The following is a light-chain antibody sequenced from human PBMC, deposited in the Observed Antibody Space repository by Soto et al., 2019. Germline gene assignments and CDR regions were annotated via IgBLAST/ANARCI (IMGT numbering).Light chain of an antibody. V-gene: IGLV1-51*02. CDR3: GTWDSSLSAYV. J-gene: IGLJ1*01. CDR2: ENN. Sequence: QSVLTQPPSVSAAPGQKVTISCSGSSSNIGNNYVSWYQQLPGTAPKLLIYENNKRPSGIPDRFSGSKSGTSATLGITGLQNGDEGDYYCGTWDSSLSAYVFGTGTKLTVL. CDR1: SSNIGNNY.